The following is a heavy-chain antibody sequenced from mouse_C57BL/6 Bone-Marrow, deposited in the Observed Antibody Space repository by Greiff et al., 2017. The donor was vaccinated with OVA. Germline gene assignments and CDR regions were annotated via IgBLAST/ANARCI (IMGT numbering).Heavy chain of an antibody. Sequence: VQLQQSGAELARPGASVKLSCKASGYTFTSYGISWVKQRTGQGLEWIGEIYPRSGNTYYNEKFKGKATLTADKSSSTAYMELRSLTSEDTAIYYCAPDGYYAYFDYWGQGTTLTVSS. CDR1: GYTFTSYG. D-gene: IGHD2-3*01. CDR3: APDGYYAYFDY. V-gene: IGHV1-81*01. J-gene: IGHJ2*01. CDR2: IYPRSGNT.